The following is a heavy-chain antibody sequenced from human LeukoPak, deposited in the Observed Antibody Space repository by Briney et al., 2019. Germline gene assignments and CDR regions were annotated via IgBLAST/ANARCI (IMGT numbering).Heavy chain of an antibody. CDR3: ATPPAMRAPPNYFQH. Sequence: PGGSLRLSCAASGFTFSSYSMNWVRQAPGKGLEWVSSISSSSSYIYYADSVKGRFTISRDNAKNSLYLQMNSLRAEDTAVYYCATPPAMRAPPNYFQHWGQGTLVTVSS. CDR1: GFTFSSYS. CDR2: ISSSSSYI. D-gene: IGHD5-18*01. V-gene: IGHV3-21*01. J-gene: IGHJ1*01.